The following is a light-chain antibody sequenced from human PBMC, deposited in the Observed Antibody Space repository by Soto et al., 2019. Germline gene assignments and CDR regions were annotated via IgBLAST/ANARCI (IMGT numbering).Light chain of an antibody. Sequence: EIVMTQSPATVSVSPMEIATLSCRASQSVSSNLAWYQQKPGQAPRLLIYGASTRATGIPARFSGSGSGTEFTLTISSLQSEDFAVYYCQQYNNWPPVTFGQGTKVDIK. CDR3: QQYNNWPPVT. J-gene: IGKJ1*01. CDR2: GAS. CDR1: QSVSSN. V-gene: IGKV3-15*01.